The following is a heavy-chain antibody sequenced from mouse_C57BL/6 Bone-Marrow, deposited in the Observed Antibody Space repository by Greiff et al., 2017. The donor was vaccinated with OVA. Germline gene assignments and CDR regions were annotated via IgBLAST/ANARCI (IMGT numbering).Heavy chain of an antibody. D-gene: IGHD3-2*02. J-gene: IGHJ4*01. CDR1: GYTFTGYE. CDR2: IAPATSGT. CDR3: TRLPQLRLRDYAMDY. Sequence: QVQLQQSGAELVRPGASVTLSCKASGYTFTGYEMHWVKQTPVHGLEWIGTIAPATSGTDYNQKFKGKATLTADKSSSTAYMQLSSLTSEDSAVYDGTRLPQLRLRDYAMDYWGQGTSVTVSS. V-gene: IGHV1-15*01.